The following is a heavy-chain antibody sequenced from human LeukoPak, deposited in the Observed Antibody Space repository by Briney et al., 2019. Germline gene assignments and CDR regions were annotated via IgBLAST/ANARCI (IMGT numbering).Heavy chain of an antibody. J-gene: IGHJ4*02. CDR3: ARRGYCSGGSCYPSYFDS. V-gene: IGHV4-34*01. CDR2: INHSGST. D-gene: IGHD2-15*01. Sequence: SETLSLTCAVYGGSISGYYCTWIRRPPGKGLHWIGEINHSGSTNYNPSLKSRVTISVDTSKNQFSLKLTSVTAADTAVYYCARRGYCSGGSCYPSYFDSWGQGTLVTVSS. CDR1: GGSISGYY.